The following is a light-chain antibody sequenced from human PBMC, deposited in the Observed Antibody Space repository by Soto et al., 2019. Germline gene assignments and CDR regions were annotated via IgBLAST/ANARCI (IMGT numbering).Light chain of an antibody. J-gene: IGLJ1*01. CDR1: SSDVGAYNF. CDR3: MSFTSSNTYV. Sequence: QSVLTQPASVSGAPGQSITISCTGTSSDVGAYNFVSWYQHYPDKAPKVVIYDVANRPSGVSYRFSASKSGNTASLTISGLQAEDEADYYCMSFTSSNTYVFRTGPKVTVL. CDR2: DVA. V-gene: IGLV2-14*03.